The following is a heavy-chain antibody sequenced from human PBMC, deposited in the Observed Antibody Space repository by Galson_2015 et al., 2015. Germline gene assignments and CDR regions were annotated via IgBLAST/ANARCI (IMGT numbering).Heavy chain of an antibody. CDR2: IRTGSSAI. Sequence: SLRLSCAVSGFIFSSYSMNWVRQAPGKGLEWVSYIRTGSSAIYYADFVKGRFTISRDDAKNSLYLQMSSLRDEDTGIYYCARVHTAGFYTMDSWGQGTLVTVSS. D-gene: IGHD2-21*02. V-gene: IGHV3-48*02. CDR1: GFIFSSYS. CDR3: ARVHTAGFYTMDS. J-gene: IGHJ4*02.